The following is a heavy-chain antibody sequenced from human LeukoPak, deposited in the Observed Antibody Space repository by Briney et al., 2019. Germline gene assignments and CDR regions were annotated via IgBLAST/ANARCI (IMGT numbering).Heavy chain of an antibody. CDR1: GDCISGSSYY. CDR2: IYYSGST. CDR3: ARELGSGWPTFDY. J-gene: IGHJ4*02. D-gene: IGHD6-19*01. V-gene: IGHV4-61*01. Sequence: SETLSLTCTVSGDCISGSSYYWSWIRQPPGKGVEWIGYIYYSGSTNYNPSLKSRVTISVDTSKNQFSLKLSSVTAADTAVYYCARELGSGWPTFDYWGQGTLVTVSS.